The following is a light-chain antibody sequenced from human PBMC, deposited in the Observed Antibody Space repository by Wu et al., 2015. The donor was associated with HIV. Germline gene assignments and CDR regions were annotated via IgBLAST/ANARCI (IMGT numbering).Light chain of an antibody. CDR1: QSVSSSY. J-gene: IGKJ5*01. CDR2: GAS. CDR3: QQYKNWPPFT. V-gene: IGKV3-20*01. Sequence: EIVLTQSPGTLSLSPGERATLSCRASQSVSSSYLAWYQQKPGQAPRLLIYGASSRATGIPDRFSGRGSGTEFTLTISDMQSEDFAVYYCQQYKNWPPFTFGQGTRL.